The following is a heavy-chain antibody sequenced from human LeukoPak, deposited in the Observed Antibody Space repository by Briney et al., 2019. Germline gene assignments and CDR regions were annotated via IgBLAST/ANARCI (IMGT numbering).Heavy chain of an antibody. J-gene: IGHJ3*02. V-gene: IGHV4-30-4*08. CDR2: IYYSGST. Sequence: SQTLSLTCTVSGGSISSGDYYWSWIRQTPGKGLEWIGYIYYSGSTYYNPSLKSRVTISVDTSKNQFSLKLSSVTAADTAVYYCARASAIVVVVAHDFDIWGQGTTVTVSS. CDR3: ARASAIVVVVAHDFDI. D-gene: IGHD2-15*01. CDR1: GGSISSGDYY.